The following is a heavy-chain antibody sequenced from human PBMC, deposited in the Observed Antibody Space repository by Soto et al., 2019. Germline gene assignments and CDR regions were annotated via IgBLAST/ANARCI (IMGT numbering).Heavy chain of an antibody. D-gene: IGHD4-4*01. CDR1: GGSFSGYY. V-gene: IGHV4-34*01. J-gene: IGHJ6*02. CDR2: NYHSGMT. CDR3: ARVPTVTTAEYYYDYYGMDV. Sequence: SETLSLTCAVYGGSFSGYYWSWIRQHPGKGLDWVGENYHSGMTNYNPSLKSRVTISVDKSKNQFSLKLSSVTAADTAVYYCARVPTVTTAEYYYDYYGMDVWGQGTTVTVSS.